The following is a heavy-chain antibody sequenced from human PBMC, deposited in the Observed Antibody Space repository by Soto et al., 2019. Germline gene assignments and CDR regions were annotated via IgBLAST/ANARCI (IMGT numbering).Heavy chain of an antibody. J-gene: IGHJ4*02. V-gene: IGHV1-2*04. CDR1: GYTFTAYY. Sequence: QVRLLQSGAEVKKSGASVKVSCKASGYTFTAYYIHWVRQAPGQGLEWMGWINPDTGGTDYAQKFEDWVTMTRDTPIATAYLKLTSLQLNDTALYYCARAVSRDGSSWYRWAYDSWGQGTLVTVSS. CDR3: ARAVSRDGSSWYRWAYDS. CDR2: INPDTGGT. D-gene: IGHD6-13*01.